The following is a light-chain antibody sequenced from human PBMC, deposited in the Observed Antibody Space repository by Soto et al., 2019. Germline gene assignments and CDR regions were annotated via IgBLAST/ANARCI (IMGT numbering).Light chain of an antibody. CDR2: GAS. V-gene: IGKV3-11*01. Sequence: IVMTQSPGSLSVSPWERATLSCSASQSVSSKLAWYQQKPGQAPRLLIYGASNRATGIPARFSGSGSGTDFTLTISSLEPEDFAVYYCQQRSNWPPLFGGGTRWIS. CDR1: QSVSSK. J-gene: IGKJ4*01. CDR3: QQRSNWPPL.